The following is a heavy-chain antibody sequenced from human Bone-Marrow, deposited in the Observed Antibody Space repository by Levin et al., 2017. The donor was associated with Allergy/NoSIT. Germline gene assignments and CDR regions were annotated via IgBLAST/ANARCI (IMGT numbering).Heavy chain of an antibody. J-gene: IGHJ6*02. CDR1: GFTFSYYG. CDR2: IWYDGYNK. V-gene: IGHV3-33*01. Sequence: LSLTCAASGFTFSYYGIHWVRQAPGKGLEWVAVIWYDGYNKYYADSVKGRFTISRDNSKNTVYLQMNSLRAEDTALYYCARVMATGDYYYYGMDVWGQGTTVTVSS. D-gene: IGHD5-24*01. CDR3: ARVMATGDYYYYGMDV.